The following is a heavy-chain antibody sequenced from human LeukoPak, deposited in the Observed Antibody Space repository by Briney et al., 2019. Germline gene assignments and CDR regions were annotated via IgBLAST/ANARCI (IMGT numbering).Heavy chain of an antibody. CDR1: GFTFSSYG. V-gene: IGHV3-30*02. CDR3: AKDSYSSLDY. CDR2: IRYDGSNK. D-gene: IGHD4-11*01. Sequence: PGGSLRLSCAASGFTFSSYGMHWVRQAPAKGREWVAFIRYDGSNKYYADSVKGRFTISRDNSKNTLYLQMNSLRAEDTAVYYCAKDSYSSLDYWGQGTLVTVSS. J-gene: IGHJ4*02.